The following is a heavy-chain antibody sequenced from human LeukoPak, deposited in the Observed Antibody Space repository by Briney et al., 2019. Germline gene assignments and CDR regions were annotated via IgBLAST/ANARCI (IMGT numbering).Heavy chain of an antibody. CDR1: GGSISSSNW. Sequence: KPSETLSLTCAVSGGSISSSNWWSWVRQPPGKGLEWIGEIYHSGSTNYNPSLQSRVTISLDKSKKQFSLKLSSVTAADTAVYYCARASHDYGAYRHFDYWGQGTLVTVSS. D-gene: IGHD4-17*01. V-gene: IGHV4-4*02. J-gene: IGHJ4*02. CDR2: IYHSGST. CDR3: ARASHDYGAYRHFDY.